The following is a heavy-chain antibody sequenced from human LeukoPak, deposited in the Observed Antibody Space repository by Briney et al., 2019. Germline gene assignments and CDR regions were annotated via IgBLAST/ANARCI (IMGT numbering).Heavy chain of an antibody. CDR3: ARDPRRIVVVVPGLGGWFDP. D-gene: IGHD2-15*01. J-gene: IGHJ5*02. Sequence: ASVKVSCKASGYIFTDYYIHWVRQAPGQGLEWMGWINPNSGGTNYAQKFQGRVTMTRDTSISTAYMELSRLRSDDTAVYYCARDPRRIVVVVPGLGGWFDPWGQGTLVTVSS. CDR1: GYIFTDYY. V-gene: IGHV1-2*02. CDR2: INPNSGGT.